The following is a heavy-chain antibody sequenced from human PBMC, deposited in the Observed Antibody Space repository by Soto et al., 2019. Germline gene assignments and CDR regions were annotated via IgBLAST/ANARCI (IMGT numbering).Heavy chain of an antibody. V-gene: IGHV3-7*01. Sequence: PGGSLRLSCAASGFTFSSYWMSWVRQAPGKGLEWVANIKYDGSDKNYVDSVKGRFTISRDNAKKSLFLQMNSLRAEDTAVYYCAAARLIFDYWGQGTLVTVSS. CDR2: IKYDGSDK. CDR1: GFTFSSYW. D-gene: IGHD2-15*01. CDR3: AAARLIFDY. J-gene: IGHJ4*02.